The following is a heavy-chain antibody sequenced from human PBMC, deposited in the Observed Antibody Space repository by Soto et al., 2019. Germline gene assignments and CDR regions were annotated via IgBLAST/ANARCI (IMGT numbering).Heavy chain of an antibody. Sequence: EVQLLESGGGLVQPGGSLRLSCAASGFTFSNYAVTWVRQAPGKGLEWVSTISGSGGSTYYADSVKGRFTISRDNSKNTLYLQMNSMRAEDTAVYYCAKDQGSSWYERDYWGQGTLVAFSS. J-gene: IGHJ4*02. D-gene: IGHD6-13*01. CDR2: ISGSGGST. CDR3: AKDQGSSWYERDY. CDR1: GFTFSNYA. V-gene: IGHV3-23*01.